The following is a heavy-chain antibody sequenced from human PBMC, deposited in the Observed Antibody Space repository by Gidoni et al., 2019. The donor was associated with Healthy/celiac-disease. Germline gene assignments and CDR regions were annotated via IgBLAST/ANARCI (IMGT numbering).Heavy chain of an antibody. V-gene: IGHV3-11*01. J-gene: IGHJ4*02. Sequence: QVQLVESGGGLVKPGGSLSTSCAPSGFSFSDSPMTWLRQPPGKGREWVSYISSSGSTIYYADAVKGRFTISRDNAKNSLYLQMNSLRAEDTAVYYCARATPMEYYYDSSGYHWYYFDYWGQGTLVTVSS. CDR1: GFSFSDSP. CDR2: ISSSGSTI. CDR3: ARATPMEYYYDSSGYHWYYFDY. D-gene: IGHD3-22*01.